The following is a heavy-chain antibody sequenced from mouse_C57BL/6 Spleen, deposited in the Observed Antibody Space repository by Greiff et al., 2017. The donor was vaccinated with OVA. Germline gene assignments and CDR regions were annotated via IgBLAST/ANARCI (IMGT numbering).Heavy chain of an antibody. CDR1: GYTFTSYW. D-gene: IGHD2-10*02. V-gene: IGHV1-55*01. Sequence: QVHVKQPGAELVKPGASVKMSCKASGYTFTSYWITWVKQRPGQGLEWIGDIYPGSGSTTYNEKFKSKATLTVDTSSSTAYMQLSSLTSEDSAVYYCARRYGYYFDYWGQGTTLTVSS. CDR3: ARRYGYYFDY. J-gene: IGHJ2*01. CDR2: IYPGSGST.